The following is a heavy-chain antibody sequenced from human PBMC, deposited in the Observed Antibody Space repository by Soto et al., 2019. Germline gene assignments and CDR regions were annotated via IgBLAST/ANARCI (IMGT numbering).Heavy chain of an antibody. D-gene: IGHD2-21*01. CDR2: INAGNGNP. Sequence: GASVKVSCKASGYTFANYAIHWVRQAPGQRLEWMGWINAGNGNPKYSQKFQDRVTISRDTSATTAYMEMSSLRSEDTAVYYCARGFFNKERGVYSPTYWGQETLAPFSS. V-gene: IGHV1-3*01. CDR3: ARGFFNKERGVYSPTY. J-gene: IGHJ4*02. CDR1: GYTFANYA.